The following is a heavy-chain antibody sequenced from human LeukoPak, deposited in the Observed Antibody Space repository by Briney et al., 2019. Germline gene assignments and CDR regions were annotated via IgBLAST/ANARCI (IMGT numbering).Heavy chain of an antibody. Sequence: SETLSLTCTVSGGSISSYSWSWIRQPAGKGLEWIGRIYTSGSTNYNPSLKSRVTMSVDTSKNQFSLKLSSVPAADTAVYYCASRYCSGGSCYSGLNYYYYMDVWGKGTTVTVSS. J-gene: IGHJ6*03. V-gene: IGHV4-4*07. CDR1: GGSISSYS. CDR2: IYTSGST. CDR3: ASRYCSGGSCYSGLNYYYYMDV. D-gene: IGHD2-15*01.